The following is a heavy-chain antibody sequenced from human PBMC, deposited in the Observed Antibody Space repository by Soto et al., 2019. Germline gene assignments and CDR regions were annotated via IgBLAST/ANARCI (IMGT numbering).Heavy chain of an antibody. D-gene: IGHD3-22*01. Sequence: SETVSLTCTVSGGSISSGGYYWSWIRQHPGKGLEWIGYIYYSGSTYYNPSLKSRVTISVDTSKNQFSLKLSSVTAADTAVYYCARAAGDYYDSSGYYLNWFDPWGQGTLVTVSS. CDR3: ARAAGDYYDSSGYYLNWFDP. J-gene: IGHJ5*02. CDR2: IYYSGST. CDR1: GGSISSGGYY. V-gene: IGHV4-31*03.